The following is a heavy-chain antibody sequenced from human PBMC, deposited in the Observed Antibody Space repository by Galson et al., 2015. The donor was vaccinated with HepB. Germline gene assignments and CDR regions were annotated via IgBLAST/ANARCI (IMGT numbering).Heavy chain of an antibody. D-gene: IGHD6-25*01. CDR3: ARPGIAAATTSISAKYTEK. CDR2: ISFDGGDE. V-gene: IGHV3-30*14. J-gene: IGHJ4*02. Sequence: SLRLSCAASGFPFSSLAMHWVRQPPGKGLEWVAVISFDGGDEDYADSVKGRFTISRDNSKNTLYLQMNSLRAEDTAIYYCARPGIAAATTSISAKYTEKWGQGTLVTVSS. CDR1: GFPFSSLA.